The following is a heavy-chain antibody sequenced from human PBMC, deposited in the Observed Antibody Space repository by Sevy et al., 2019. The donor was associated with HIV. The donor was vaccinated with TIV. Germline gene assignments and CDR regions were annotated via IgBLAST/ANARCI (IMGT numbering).Heavy chain of an antibody. V-gene: IGHV3-74*01. CDR2: ISLDGSHI. J-gene: IGHJ4*02. CDR1: GFSFSAYW. D-gene: IGHD2-2*01. Sequence: GGSLRLSCAASGFSFSAYWMHWVRQVPGKGLVWVARISLDGSHIDYADSVKGRFTISRDNAKNTLSLQMNSLRGEDTAGYYCARGGAIVVPAALELDDWGQGTLVTVSS. CDR3: ARGGAIVVPAALELDD.